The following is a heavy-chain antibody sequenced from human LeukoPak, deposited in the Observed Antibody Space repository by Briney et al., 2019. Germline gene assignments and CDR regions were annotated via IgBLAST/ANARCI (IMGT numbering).Heavy chain of an antibody. CDR2: IKQDGSDK. CDR3: AILRGANY. V-gene: IGHV3-7*02. CDR1: GRTSSRYL. D-gene: IGHD3-10*01. Sequence: GVSLRRSCKATGRTSSRYLMTWVRQAPGKGLEWVANIKQDGSDKYYVDSVKGRFTISRDNAQNSLHLQMNSLRAEDTAVYYCAILRGANYWGQGTLVTVSS. J-gene: IGHJ4*02.